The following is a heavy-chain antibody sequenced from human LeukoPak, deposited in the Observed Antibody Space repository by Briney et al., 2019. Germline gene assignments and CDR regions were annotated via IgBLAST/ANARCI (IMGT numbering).Heavy chain of an antibody. CDR2: IYPGDSDT. CDR1: GYRFTNYW. CDR3: ARQYYDSSGPRGQDAFDI. Sequence: PGESLKISCKGSGYRFTNYWIGWVRQMPGKGLEWMGIIYPGDSDTRYSPSFQGQVTISADKSISTAYLQWSSLKASDTAMYYCARQYYDSSGPRGQDAFDIWGQGTMVTVSS. V-gene: IGHV5-51*01. J-gene: IGHJ3*02. D-gene: IGHD3-22*01.